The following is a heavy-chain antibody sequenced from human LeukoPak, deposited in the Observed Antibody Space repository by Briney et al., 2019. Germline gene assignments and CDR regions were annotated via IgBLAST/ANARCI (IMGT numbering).Heavy chain of an antibody. J-gene: IGHJ4*02. CDR2: IIPILGIA. V-gene: IGHV1-69*10. CDR3: ARDRRFGELEYYFDY. CDR1: GGTFSSYA. Sequence: RASVKVSCKASGGTFSSYAISWVRQAPGQGLEWMGGIIPILGIANYAQKFQGRVTIAADKATSTAYMELSSLRSEDTAVYYCARDRRFGELEYYFDYWGQGTLVTVSS. D-gene: IGHD3-10*01.